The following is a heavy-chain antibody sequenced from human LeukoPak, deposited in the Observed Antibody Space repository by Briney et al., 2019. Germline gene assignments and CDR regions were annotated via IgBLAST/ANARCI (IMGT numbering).Heavy chain of an antibody. Sequence: RASVKVSCKASGYTFTSYYMHWVRQAPGQGLEWMGWINTNTGNPTYAQGFTGRFVFSLDTSASTAYLQISSLKAEDTAVYYCARDEIVVVPAAIYYYYGMDVWGQGTTVTVSS. D-gene: IGHD2-2*01. CDR1: GYTFTSYY. CDR3: ARDEIVVVPAAIYYYYGMDV. V-gene: IGHV7-4-1*02. J-gene: IGHJ6*02. CDR2: INTNTGNP.